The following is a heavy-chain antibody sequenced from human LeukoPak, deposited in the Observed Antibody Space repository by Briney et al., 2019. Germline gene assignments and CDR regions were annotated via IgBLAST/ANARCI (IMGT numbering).Heavy chain of an antibody. D-gene: IGHD6-13*01. CDR1: GYSLTSYW. V-gene: IGHV5-51*01. Sequence: ESLKISCQSSGYSLTSYWIAWVRQLPGKGLGCGGIFYPGDSDTRYSPPFQGQVTISADRSITTAYLQWSSLKASATAMYYCARLYLPYTSAWYGSAFDIWGQGTMVIVSS. CDR2: FYPGDSDT. J-gene: IGHJ3*02. CDR3: ARLYLPYTSAWYGSAFDI.